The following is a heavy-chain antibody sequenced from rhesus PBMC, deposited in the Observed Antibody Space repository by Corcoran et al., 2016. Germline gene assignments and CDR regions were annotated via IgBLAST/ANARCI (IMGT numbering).Heavy chain of an antibody. CDR3: ARNEDIGTYAKFDY. CDR1: GASLRRHF. J-gene: IGHJ4*01. V-gene: IGHV4-80*01. Sequence: QVQLQESGPGLVKPSETLSLTCAVSGASLRRHFWCWLRTPPGQGLDGIGQAPGRGVELIGEIDGNRGITKYNPSLNNRVTMSKDAPNNQFSLRVTSVTAAYTAVYYCARNEDIGTYAKFDYWGQGVLVTVSS. D-gene: IGHD3-16*01. CDR2: IDGNRGIT.